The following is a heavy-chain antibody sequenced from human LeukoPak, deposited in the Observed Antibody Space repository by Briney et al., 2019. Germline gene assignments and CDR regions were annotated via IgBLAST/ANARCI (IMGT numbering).Heavy chain of an antibody. V-gene: IGHV3-66*01. CDR1: GFTVSSNH. J-gene: IGHJ4*02. CDR2: IYSDGST. CDR3: ASFGPKCFLDY. D-gene: IGHD3-10*01. Sequence: GGSLRLSCAASGFTVSSNHMSWVRQAPGKGLEWVSVIYSDGSTYSADSVKGRFTISRDNSKNTLYLQMSSLRAEDTAVYYCASFGPKCFLDYWGQGTLVTVSS.